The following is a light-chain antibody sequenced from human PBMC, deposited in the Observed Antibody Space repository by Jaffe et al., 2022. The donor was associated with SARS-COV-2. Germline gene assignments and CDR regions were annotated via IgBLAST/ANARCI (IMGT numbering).Light chain of an antibody. CDR3: QQSYSTPYT. V-gene: IGKV1-39*01. Sequence: DIQMTQSPSSLSASVGDRVTITCRASQRISSYLNWYQQKPGKAPKLLIYAASNLQSEVPSRFSGSGSGTDFTLTISSLQPEDCATYYCQQSYSTPYTFGQGTKLEIK. CDR1: QRISSY. CDR2: AAS. J-gene: IGKJ2*01.